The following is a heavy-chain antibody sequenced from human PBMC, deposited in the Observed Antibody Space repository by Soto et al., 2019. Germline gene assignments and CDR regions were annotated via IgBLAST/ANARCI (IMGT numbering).Heavy chain of an antibody. D-gene: IGHD3-9*01. V-gene: IGHV4-39*01. J-gene: IGHJ5*02. CDR3: ARPGYDILTFDP. CDR2: IYYSGST. Sequence: NPSETLSLTCTVSGGSISSSSYYWGWIRQPPGKGLEWIGSIYYSGSTYYNPSLKSRVTISVDTSKNQFSLKLSSVTAADTAVYYCARPGYDILTFDPWGQGTLVTVSS. CDR1: GGSISSSSYY.